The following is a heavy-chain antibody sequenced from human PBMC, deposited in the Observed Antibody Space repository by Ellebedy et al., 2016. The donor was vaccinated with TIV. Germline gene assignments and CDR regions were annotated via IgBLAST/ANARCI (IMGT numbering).Heavy chain of an antibody. V-gene: IGHV3-30*18. CDR1: GFTFSSYG. CDR2: ISYDGSNK. CDR3: AKDRDYDYVWGSYSWFDP. D-gene: IGHD3-16*01. Sequence: GESLKISXAASGFTFSSYGMHWVRQAPGKGLEWVAVISYDGSNKYYADSVKGRFTISRDNSKNTLYLQMNSLRAEDTAVYYCAKDRDYDYVWGSYSWFDPWGQGTLVTVSS. J-gene: IGHJ5*02.